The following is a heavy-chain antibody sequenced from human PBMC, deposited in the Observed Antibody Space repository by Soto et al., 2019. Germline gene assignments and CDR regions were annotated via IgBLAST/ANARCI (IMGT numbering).Heavy chain of an antibody. Sequence: GGSLRLSCAASGFTFSDYYMSLIRQAPGKGLEWVSYISSSGSTIYYADSVKGRFTISRDNAKNSLYLQMNSLRAEDTAVYYCARDYSPVGLRSVSRTYYYYYYMDVWGKGTTVTVSS. CDR2: ISSSGSTI. J-gene: IGHJ6*03. D-gene: IGHD5-12*01. V-gene: IGHV3-11*01. CDR3: ARDYSPVGLRSVSRTYYYYYYMDV. CDR1: GFTFSDYY.